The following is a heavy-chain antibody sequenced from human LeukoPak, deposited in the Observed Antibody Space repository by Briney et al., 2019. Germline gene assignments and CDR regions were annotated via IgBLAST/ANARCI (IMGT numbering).Heavy chain of an antibody. V-gene: IGHV4-30-4*01. D-gene: IGHD5-12*01. J-gene: IGHJ5*01. CDR1: GGSISSGDYY. Sequence: PSETLSLPCTVSGGSISSGDYYWSWIRPPPGKGLEWVGYIYYSGSTYYNPSLKSRVTISVDTSKNQFSLKLSSVAAAAAAVYYCARGGSGYDFGLFVSWDQGTLVAVSS. CDR2: IYYSGST. CDR3: ARGGSGYDFGLFVS.